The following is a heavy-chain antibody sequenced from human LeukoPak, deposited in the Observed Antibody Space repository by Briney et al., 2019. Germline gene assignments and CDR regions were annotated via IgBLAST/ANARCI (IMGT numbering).Heavy chain of an antibody. V-gene: IGHV3-33*01. CDR1: GFTFSSYG. Sequence: GGSLRLSCAASGFTFSSYGMHWVRQAPGKGVEWVAAIWYDGSRQYYADSVKGRFTISRDNSKNTLYLQMNSLRAEDTAVYYCARVTNASTWGLDYWGQGTLVTVSS. CDR2: IWYDGSRQ. J-gene: IGHJ4*02. CDR3: ARVTNASTWGLDY. D-gene: IGHD6-13*01.